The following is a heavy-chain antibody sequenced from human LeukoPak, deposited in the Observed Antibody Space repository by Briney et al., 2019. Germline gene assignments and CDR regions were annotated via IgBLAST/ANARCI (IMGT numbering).Heavy chain of an antibody. J-gene: IGHJ4*02. CDR1: GFTFSDYW. CDR3: ARDRSISASGDTY. D-gene: IGHD6-13*01. Sequence: PGGALRLSCAASGFTFSDYWMHWARQAPGKGLVWVSRVNRDGSSTSYEDSVKGRFTISRDNVKNTLSLQMNSLRAEDTAVYYCARDRSISASGDTYWGQGTLVTVSS. V-gene: IGHV3-74*01. CDR2: VNRDGSST.